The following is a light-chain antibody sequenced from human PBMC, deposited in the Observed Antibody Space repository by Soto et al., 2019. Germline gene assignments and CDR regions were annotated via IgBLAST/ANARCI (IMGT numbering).Light chain of an antibody. J-gene: IGLJ1*01. CDR1: SGDVGGYNF. CDR2: DVT. Sequence: QSALTQPASVSGSPGQSITISCTGTSGDVGGYNFVSWYQQYPGKAPKLMIHDVTARPSGVSIRFSGSKSGTTASLTISGLQPEDEADYYCCSYASSTSYVFGTWTKLTVL. CDR3: CSYASSTSYV. V-gene: IGLV2-14*01.